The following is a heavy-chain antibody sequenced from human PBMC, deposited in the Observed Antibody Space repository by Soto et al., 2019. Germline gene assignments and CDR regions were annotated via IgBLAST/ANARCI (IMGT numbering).Heavy chain of an antibody. CDR2: ISYDGSNK. Sequence: QVQLVESGGGVVQPGRSLRLSCAASGFTFSSYGMHWVRQAPGKGLEWVAVISYDGSNKYYADSVKGRFTISRDNSKNTLDLQMNSLRAEDTAVYYCAKDGGITTAMDVWGQGTTVTVSS. J-gene: IGHJ6*02. V-gene: IGHV3-30*18. D-gene: IGHD3-3*01. CDR1: GFTFSSYG. CDR3: AKDGGITTAMDV.